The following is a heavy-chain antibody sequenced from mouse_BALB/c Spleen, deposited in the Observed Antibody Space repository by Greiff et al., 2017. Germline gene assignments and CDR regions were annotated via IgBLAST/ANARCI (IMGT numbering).Heavy chain of an antibody. CDR3: ARSEGIPRYYFDY. Sequence: EVQLQQSGPELVKPGASVKMSCKASGYTFTDYYMDWVKQSHGESFEWIGRVNPYNGGTSYNQKFKGKATLTVDKSSSTAYMELNSQTSEDSAVYYCARSEGIPRYYFDYWGQGTTLTVSS. D-gene: IGHD5-2*01. CDR1: GYTFTDYY. J-gene: IGHJ2*01. V-gene: IGHV1-19*01. CDR2: VNPYNGGT.